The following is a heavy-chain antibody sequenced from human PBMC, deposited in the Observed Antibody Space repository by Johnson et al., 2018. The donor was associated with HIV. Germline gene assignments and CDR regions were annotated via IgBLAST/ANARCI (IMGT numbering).Heavy chain of an antibody. J-gene: IGHJ3*02. Sequence: VQLVESGGGLVQPGGSLRLSCAASGFTFSSYWMHWVRQAPGKGLVWVSRINSVGRSTSYADSVKGRFIISRDNAKNTVYLQMKSLRVEDTAVYYCARAVYSSAWAPGGAFESWGQGTMVTVSS. V-gene: IGHV3-74*01. CDR3: ARAVYSSAWAPGGAFES. D-gene: IGHD6-19*01. CDR2: INSVGRST. CDR1: GFTFSSYW.